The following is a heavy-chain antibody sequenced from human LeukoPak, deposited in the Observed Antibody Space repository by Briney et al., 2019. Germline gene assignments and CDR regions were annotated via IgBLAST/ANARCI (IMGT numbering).Heavy chain of an antibody. CDR2: IYHSGST. J-gene: IGHJ6*02. CDR3: ARDILRRGYSYGYGMDV. D-gene: IGHD5-18*01. Sequence: KPSETLSLTCTVSGYSISSGYYWGWIRQPPGKGLEWIGSIYHSGSTYYNPSLKSRVTISVDTSKNQFSLKLSSVTAADTAVYYCARDILRRGYSYGYGMDVWGQGTTVTVSS. CDR1: GYSISSGYY. V-gene: IGHV4-38-2*02.